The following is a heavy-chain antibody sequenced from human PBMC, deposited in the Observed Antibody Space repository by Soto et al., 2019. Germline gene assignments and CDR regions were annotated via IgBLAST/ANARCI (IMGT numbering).Heavy chain of an antibody. D-gene: IGHD3-10*01. J-gene: IGHJ6*02. CDR3: ASQDGSGSPTGGHYYYYGMDV. Sequence: GGSLRLSCAASGFTFSSYGMHWVRQAPGKGLEWVAVISYDGSNKYYADSVKGRFTISRDNSKNTLYLQMNSLRAEDTAVYYCASQDGSGSPTGGHYYYYGMDVWGQGTTVTVSS. CDR1: GFTFSSYG. V-gene: IGHV3-30*03. CDR2: ISYDGSNK.